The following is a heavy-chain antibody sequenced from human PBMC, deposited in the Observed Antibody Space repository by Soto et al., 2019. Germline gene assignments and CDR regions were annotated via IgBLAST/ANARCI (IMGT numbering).Heavy chain of an antibody. J-gene: IGHJ4*02. D-gene: IGHD3-22*01. CDR2: IYYSGST. V-gene: IGHV4-39*07. CDR1: GGSISSSSYY. Sequence: SETLSLTCTVSGGSISSSSYYWGWIRQPPGKGLEWIGSIYYSGSTYYNPSLKSRVTISVDTSKNQFSLKLSSVTAADTAVYYCARFSTYYYDSSGYYGEYYFDYWGQGTLVTVSS. CDR3: ARFSTYYYDSSGYYGEYYFDY.